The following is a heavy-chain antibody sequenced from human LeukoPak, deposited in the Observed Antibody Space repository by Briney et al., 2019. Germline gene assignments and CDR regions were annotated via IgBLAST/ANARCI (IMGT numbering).Heavy chain of an antibody. CDR1: GFTFSSYG. J-gene: IGHJ4*02. D-gene: IGHD3-10*01. Sequence: GGSLRLSCAASGFTFSSYGMHWVRQAPGKWLEWVAVISYDGSNKYYADSVKGRFTISRDNSKNTLYLQMNSLRAEDTAVYYCAKDRVVRGVIEFDYWGQGTLVTVSS. V-gene: IGHV3-30*18. CDR2: ISYDGSNK. CDR3: AKDRVVRGVIEFDY.